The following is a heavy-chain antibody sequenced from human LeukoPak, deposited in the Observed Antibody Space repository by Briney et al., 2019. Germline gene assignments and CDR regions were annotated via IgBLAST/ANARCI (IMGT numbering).Heavy chain of an antibody. CDR2: IYPGDSDA. CDR1: GYKFTKYW. J-gene: IGHJ5*02. CDR3: ARLLGIAAAGKNWFDP. V-gene: IGHV5-51*01. D-gene: IGHD6-13*01. Sequence: GESLKISCQASGYKFTKYWIGWVRQMPGKGLEWVGIIYPGDSDAQYGPAFEGPVTISVDKSISTAYLQWSSLKASDTAMYYCARLLGIAAAGKNWFDPWGQGTLVTVSS.